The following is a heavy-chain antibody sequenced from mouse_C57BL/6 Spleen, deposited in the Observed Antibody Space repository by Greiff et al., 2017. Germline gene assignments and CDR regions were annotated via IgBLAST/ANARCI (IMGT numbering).Heavy chain of an antibody. D-gene: IGHD1-1*01. CDR3: AYGRPFDY. V-gene: IGHV1-85*01. CDR2: IYPRDGST. CDR1: GYTFTSYD. Sequence: VKLQQSGPELVKPGASVKLSCKASGYTFTSYDINWVKQRPGQGLEWIGWIYPRDGSTKYNEKFKGKATLTVDTSSSTAYMELHSLTSEDSAVYFCAYGRPFDYWGQGTTLTVSS. J-gene: IGHJ2*01.